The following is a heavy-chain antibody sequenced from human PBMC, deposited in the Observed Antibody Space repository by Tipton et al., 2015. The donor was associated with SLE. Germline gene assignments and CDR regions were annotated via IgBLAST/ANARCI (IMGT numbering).Heavy chain of an antibody. CDR3: ARGDVIGVAFNDAFDI. CDR1: GFTFSSYW. D-gene: IGHD3-16*02. J-gene: IGHJ3*02. V-gene: IGHV3-7*01. CDR2: VKQEGSDK. Sequence: SLRLSCAASGFTFSSYWMSWVRQAPGKGLEWVANVKQEGSDKYYVDSVKGRFTISRDNAKNSLYLQMNSLRAADTAVYYCARGDVIGVAFNDAFDIWGQGTMVTVSS.